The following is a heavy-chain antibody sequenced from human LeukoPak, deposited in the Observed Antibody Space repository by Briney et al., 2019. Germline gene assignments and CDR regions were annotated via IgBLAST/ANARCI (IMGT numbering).Heavy chain of an antibody. Sequence: PGGSLRLSCAASGYTFSNHWMSWVRQPPGKGVEWVANIKQDGSEKNYADSVRGRFTISRDNAKNSLYLQMNSLRAEDTAVYYCARDGYTTSSVFRDWGQGTLVTVSS. CDR2: IKQDGSEK. CDR1: GYTFSNHW. J-gene: IGHJ4*02. V-gene: IGHV3-7*01. CDR3: ARDGYTTSSVFRD. D-gene: IGHD6-6*01.